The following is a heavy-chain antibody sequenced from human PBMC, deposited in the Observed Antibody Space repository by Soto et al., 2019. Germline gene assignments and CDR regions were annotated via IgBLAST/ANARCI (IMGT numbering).Heavy chain of an antibody. D-gene: IGHD2-21*02. V-gene: IGHV1-18*01. Sequence: QVQLVQSGAEVKKPGASVKVSCKASGYTFTSYGISWVRQAPGQGLEWMGWISAYNGNTNYAQKLQGRVTMTTDTSTSKAYREVRSLRSDDTAGYYWARDGEVTAINARELGDPWGQGTLVTVSS. CDR1: GYTFTSYG. J-gene: IGHJ5*02. CDR2: ISAYNGNT. CDR3: ARDGEVTAINARELGDP.